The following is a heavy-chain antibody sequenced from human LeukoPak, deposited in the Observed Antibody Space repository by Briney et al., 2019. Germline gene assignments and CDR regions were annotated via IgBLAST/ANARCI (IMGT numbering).Heavy chain of an antibody. CDR3: ARDLVTVTKGFDI. J-gene: IGHJ3*02. V-gene: IGHV4-59*11. CDR1: ADSFSSHY. D-gene: IGHD4-17*01. Sequence: SETLSLTCAVSADSFSSHYWTWIRQPPGKGLEWFGYISDTGSTNYNPSLKSRVTISIDTSKNQFSLKLISVTAADTAVYYCARDLVTVTKGFDIWGQGTMVSVSS. CDR2: ISDTGST.